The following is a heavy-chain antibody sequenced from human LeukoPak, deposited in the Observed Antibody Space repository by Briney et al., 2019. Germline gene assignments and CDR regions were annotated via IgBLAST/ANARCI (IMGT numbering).Heavy chain of an antibody. CDR2: IYYSGST. Sequence: SETLSLTCTVSGGSISSYYWSWIRQPPGKGLEWIWYIYYSGSTNYNPSLKSRVTISVDTSKNQFSLKLNSVTAADTAVYYCARDPRGGTSRDNWFDPWGQGTLVTVSS. CDR3: ARDPRGGTSRDNWFDP. D-gene: IGHD1-1*01. J-gene: IGHJ5*02. V-gene: IGHV4-59*01. CDR1: GGSISSYY.